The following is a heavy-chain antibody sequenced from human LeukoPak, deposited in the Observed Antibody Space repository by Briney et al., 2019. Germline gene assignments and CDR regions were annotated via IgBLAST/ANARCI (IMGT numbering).Heavy chain of an antibody. Sequence: NPSETLSLTCTVSGGSISSSSHSCGWIRQPPGKGLEWTGSIYYTGTTYYNPSLKSRVTISVDTSKNQFSLKLNSVTAADTAVYYCAQSLGSSNWIGNWFDPWGQGTLVTVSS. J-gene: IGHJ5*02. CDR1: GGSISSSSHS. D-gene: IGHD6-13*01. CDR3: AQSLGSSNWIGNWFDP. V-gene: IGHV4-39*01. CDR2: IYYTGTT.